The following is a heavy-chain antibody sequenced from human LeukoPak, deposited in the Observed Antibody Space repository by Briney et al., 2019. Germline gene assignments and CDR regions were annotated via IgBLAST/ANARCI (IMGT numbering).Heavy chain of an antibody. V-gene: IGHV3-23*01. CDR3: AKDLSREGYYYYYGMDV. CDR1: GFTFSSYA. CDR2: ISGSGGST. J-gene: IGHJ6*02. Sequence: GGSLRLSCAASGFTFSSYAMSWVRQAPGKGLEWVSAISGSGGSTYYADSVKGRFTISRDNSKNTLYLQMKSLRAEDTAVYYCAKDLSREGYYYYYGMDVWGQGTTVTVSS. D-gene: IGHD1-26*01.